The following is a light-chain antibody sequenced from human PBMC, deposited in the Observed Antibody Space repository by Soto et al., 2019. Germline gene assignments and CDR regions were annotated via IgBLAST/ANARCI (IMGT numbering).Light chain of an antibody. J-gene: IGKJ1*01. V-gene: IGKV3D-20*02. CDR1: QSVSSSY. CDR2: DAS. Sequence: EIVLTQSPGTLSLSPGERATLSCRASQSVSSSYLAWYQQIPGQPPRLLIYDASNRATGVPARFSGSGSGTDFTLTISDLEPADFGLYYCQQRLNWPPGFGQGTKV. CDR3: QQRLNWPPG.